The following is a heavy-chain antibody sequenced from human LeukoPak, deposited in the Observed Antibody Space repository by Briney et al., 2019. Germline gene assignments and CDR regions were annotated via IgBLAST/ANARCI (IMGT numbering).Heavy chain of an antibody. CDR2: IIPIFGTA. CDR1: GGTFSSYA. J-gene: IGHJ4*02. CDR3: ARQGVRESYANDY. V-gene: IGHV1-69*13. Sequence: SVKVSFKASGGTFSSYAISWVRQAPGQGLEWMGGIIPIFGTANYAQKFQGRVTITADESTSTAYMELSSLRSEDTAVYYCARQGVRESYANDYRGQGTLVTVSS. D-gene: IGHD2-8*01.